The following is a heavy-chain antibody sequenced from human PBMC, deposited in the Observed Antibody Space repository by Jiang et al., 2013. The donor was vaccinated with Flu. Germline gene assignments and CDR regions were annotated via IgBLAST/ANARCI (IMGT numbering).Heavy chain of an antibody. CDR3: AGHYCSGGSCYPDYYYYYGMDV. V-gene: IGHV4-59*01. CDR2: IYYSGST. J-gene: IGHJ6*02. CDR1: GGSISSYY. D-gene: IGHD2-15*01. Sequence: GSGLVKPSETLSLTCTVSGGSISSYYWSWIRQPPGKGLEWIGYIYYSGSTNYNPSLKSRVTISVDTSKNQFSLKLSSVTAADTAVYYCAGHYCSGGSCYPDYYYYYGMDVWGQGTT.